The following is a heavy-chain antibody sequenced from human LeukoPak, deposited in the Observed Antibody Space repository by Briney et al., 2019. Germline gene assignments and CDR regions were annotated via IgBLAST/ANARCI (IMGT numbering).Heavy chain of an antibody. CDR2: IYYTGST. CDR1: GGSISNYY. V-gene: IGHV4-59*08. D-gene: IGHD3-9*01. Sequence: SETLSLTCTVSGGSISNYYWSWIRQPPGKGLEWIGYIYYTGSTNYNPSLKSRVTISVDTSKNQFSLKLSSVTAADTAVYYCARVVRYFDWLYYFDYWGQGTLVTVSS. J-gene: IGHJ4*02. CDR3: ARVVRYFDWLYYFDY.